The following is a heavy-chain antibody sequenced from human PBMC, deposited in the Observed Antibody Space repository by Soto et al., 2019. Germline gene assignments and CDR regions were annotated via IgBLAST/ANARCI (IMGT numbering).Heavy chain of an antibody. D-gene: IGHD7-27*01. Sequence: QVQLQESGPGLVKPSQTLSLTCTVSGESINTEGYYWTWIRQHPAKGLEWIGFIYHTGGTYYNPSLKSRVTMSLDTSKNQFSLNLSSVTAADTAVYYCARVNWGGAGYWGQGTLVTVSS. J-gene: IGHJ4*02. CDR2: IYHTGGT. CDR3: ARVNWGGAGY. CDR1: GESINTEGYY. V-gene: IGHV4-31*02.